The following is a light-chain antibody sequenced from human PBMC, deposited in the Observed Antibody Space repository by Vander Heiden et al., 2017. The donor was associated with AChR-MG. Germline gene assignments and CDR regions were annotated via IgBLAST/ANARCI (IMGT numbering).Light chain of an antibody. CDR3: QSFDSSLSGWV. CDR1: SSNIGATYD. Sequence: QSVLTQPPSVSGAPGQRVTTPCTGSSSNIGATYDVHWYQHLPGTAPKLLISGNSNRPSGAPDRFSGSKSGTSASLAITGLQAEDEADYYCQSFDSSLSGWVFGGGTKVTVL. J-gene: IGLJ3*02. CDR2: GNS. V-gene: IGLV1-40*01.